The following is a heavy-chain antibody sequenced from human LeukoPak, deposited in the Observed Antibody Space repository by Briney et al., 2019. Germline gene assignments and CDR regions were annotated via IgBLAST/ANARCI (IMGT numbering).Heavy chain of an antibody. CDR3: ATKDSSSWTFDY. Sequence: GRSLRLSCAASGFTFSSYGMHWVRQAPGKGLEWVAVISYDGSNKYYADSVKGRFTISRDNSKNTLYLQMNSLRAEDTAVYYCATKDSSSWTFDYWGQGTLVTVSS. V-gene: IGHV3-30*03. CDR1: GFTFSSYG. J-gene: IGHJ4*02. CDR2: ISYDGSNK. D-gene: IGHD6-13*01.